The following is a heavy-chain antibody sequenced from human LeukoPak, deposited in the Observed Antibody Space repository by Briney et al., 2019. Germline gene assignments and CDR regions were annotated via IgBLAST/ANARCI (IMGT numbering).Heavy chain of an antibody. CDR1: GSTFSSYA. V-gene: IGHV3-23*01. Sequence: PGGSLRLSCAASGSTFSSYAMSWVRQAPGKGLEWVSAISGSGGSTYYADSAKGRFTISRDNSKNTLYLQMNSLRAEDTAVYYCAKTMVRGVIIPLFDYWGQGTLVTVSS. J-gene: IGHJ4*02. CDR3: AKTMVRGVIIPLFDY. D-gene: IGHD3-10*01. CDR2: ISGSGGST.